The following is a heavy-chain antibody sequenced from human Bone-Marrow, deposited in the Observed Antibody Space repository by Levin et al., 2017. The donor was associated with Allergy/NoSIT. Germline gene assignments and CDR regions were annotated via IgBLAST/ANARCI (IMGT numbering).Heavy chain of an antibody. V-gene: IGHV3-43*01. Sequence: PGGSLRLSCAASGFTFGDYTMHWVRQAPGKGLEWVSLISWDGADAYYADSVKGRFTVSRDNSKNSLYLHMNSLRTDDTAFYYCAKADGFWSGYFPMDVWGQGTTVTVSS. D-gene: IGHD3-3*01. CDR3: AKADGFWSGYFPMDV. J-gene: IGHJ6*02. CDR1: GFTFGDYT. CDR2: ISWDGADA.